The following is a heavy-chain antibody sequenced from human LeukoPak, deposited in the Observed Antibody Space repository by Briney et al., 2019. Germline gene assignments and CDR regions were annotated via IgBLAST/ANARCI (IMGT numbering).Heavy chain of an antibody. CDR3: ARVSGRYCSSTSCYTPYFDY. V-gene: IGHV4-59*01. J-gene: IGHJ4*02. CDR1: GGSISSYY. CDR2: IYYSGST. Sequence: SETLFLTCTVSGGSISSYYWSWIRQPPGKGLEWNGYIYYSGSTNYNPSLKSRVTISVDTSKNQFSLKLSSVTAADTAVYYCARVSGRYCSSTSCYTPYFDYWGQGTLVTVSS. D-gene: IGHD2-2*02.